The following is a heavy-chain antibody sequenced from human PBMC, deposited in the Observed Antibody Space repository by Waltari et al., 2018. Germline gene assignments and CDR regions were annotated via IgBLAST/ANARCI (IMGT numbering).Heavy chain of an antibody. CDR2: IYSGGST. CDR3: AFSSGWQYYYGMDV. D-gene: IGHD6-19*01. V-gene: IGHV3-53*01. J-gene: IGHJ6*02. Sequence: EVQLVESGGGLIQPGGSLRLSCAASGFTVSSNYMSWVRQAPGKGLEWVSVIYSGGSTYYADSVKGRFTISRDNAKNSLYLQMNSLRAEDTAVYYCAFSSGWQYYYGMDVWGQGTTVTVSS. CDR1: GFTVSSNY.